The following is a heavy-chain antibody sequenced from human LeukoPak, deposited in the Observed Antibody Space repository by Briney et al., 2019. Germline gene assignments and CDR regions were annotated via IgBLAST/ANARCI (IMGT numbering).Heavy chain of an antibody. CDR2: INHSGNT. V-gene: IGHV4-34*01. J-gene: IGHJ6*03. CDR3: ASRGGYKFRFTDYYYYYMDV. D-gene: IGHD5-24*01. Sequence: PSETLSLTCAVYGGSFSGYYWSWIRQPPGKGLEWIGEINHSGNTNYNPSLKSRVTISLDTSKTLFSLKLSSVTAADTAVYYCASRGGYKFRFTDYYYYYMDVWGNGTTVTVSS. CDR1: GGSFSGYY.